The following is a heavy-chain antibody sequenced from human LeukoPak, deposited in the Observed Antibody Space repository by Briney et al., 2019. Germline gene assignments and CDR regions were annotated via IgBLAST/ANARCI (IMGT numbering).Heavy chain of an antibody. CDR2: IYYSGST. Sequence: SETLSLTCTVSGGSISSYYWSWIRQPPGKGLEWIGYIYYSGSTNYNPSLKSRVTISVDTSKNQFSLKLTSVTAADTAVYYCAAGYCSSTSCRRAYYYYMDVWGKGTTVTVSS. D-gene: IGHD2-2*01. J-gene: IGHJ6*03. CDR3: AAGYCSSTSCRRAYYYYMDV. CDR1: GGSISSYY. V-gene: IGHV4-59*01.